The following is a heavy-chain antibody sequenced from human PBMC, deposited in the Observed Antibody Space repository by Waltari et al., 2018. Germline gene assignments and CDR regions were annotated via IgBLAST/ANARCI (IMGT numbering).Heavy chain of an antibody. CDR2: IYTSGST. Sequence: QVQLQESGPGLVKPSETLSLTCTVSGGSISSYYWSWIRQPAGKGLEWIGRIYTSGSTNSNPSLKSRVTMSVDTSKNQFSLKLSSVTAADTAVYYCARDGRGDCSSTSCYPYYYYYMDVWGKGTTVTISS. CDR1: GGSISSYY. J-gene: IGHJ6*03. V-gene: IGHV4-4*07. CDR3: ARDGRGDCSSTSCYPYYYYYMDV. D-gene: IGHD2-2*01.